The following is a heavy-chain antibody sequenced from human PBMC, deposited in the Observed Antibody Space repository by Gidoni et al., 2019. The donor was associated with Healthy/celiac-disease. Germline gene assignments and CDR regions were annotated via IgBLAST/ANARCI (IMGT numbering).Heavy chain of an antibody. CDR2: IYHSGST. CDR3: HGDYYYYYGMDV. J-gene: IGHJ6*02. Sequence: REIYHSGSTNYNPSLKSRVTISVDKSKNQFSLKLSSVTAADTAVYYCHGDYYYYYGMDVWGQGTTVTVSS. V-gene: IGHV4-4*02. D-gene: IGHD4-17*01.